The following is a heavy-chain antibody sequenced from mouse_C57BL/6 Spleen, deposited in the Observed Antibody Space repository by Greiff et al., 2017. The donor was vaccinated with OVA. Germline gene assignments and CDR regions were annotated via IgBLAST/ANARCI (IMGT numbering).Heavy chain of an antibody. CDR1: GYTFTSYW. CDR3: ARSYYYGSSYVGAWFAY. V-gene: IGHV1-52*01. D-gene: IGHD1-1*01. J-gene: IGHJ3*01. CDR2: IDPSDSET. Sequence: QVQLQQPGAELVRPGSSVKLSCKASGYTFTSYWMHWVKQRPIQGLEWIGNIDPSDSETHYNQKFKDKATLTVDKSSSTAYMQLSSLTSEDSAVYYCARSYYYGSSYVGAWFAYWGQGTLVTVSA.